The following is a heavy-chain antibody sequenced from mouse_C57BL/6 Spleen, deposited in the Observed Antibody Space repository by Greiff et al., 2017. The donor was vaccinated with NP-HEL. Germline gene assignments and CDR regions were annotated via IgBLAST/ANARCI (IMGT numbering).Heavy chain of an antibody. CDR1: GFTFSDYG. CDR2: ISSGSSSI. CDR3: ARRWDVGFEY. V-gene: IGHV5-17*01. D-gene: IGHD4-1*01. J-gene: IGHJ2*01. Sequence: EVQVVESGGGLVKPGGSLKLSCAASGFTFSDYGMHWVRQAPEKGLEWVAYISSGSSSIYYADTVKGRSTISRDNAKNTLFLQLTSLRSEDTAIYYCARRWDVGFEYWGQGTTLTVSS.